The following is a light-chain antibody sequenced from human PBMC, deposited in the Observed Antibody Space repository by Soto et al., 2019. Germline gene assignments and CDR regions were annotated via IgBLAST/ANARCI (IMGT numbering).Light chain of an antibody. CDR3: QQHNDWPLT. V-gene: IGKV3-11*01. Sequence: EIVLTQSPATLSLSPGERATLSCRASQSVSSYFAWYQQKPGQAPRLLIYDASSRATGIPARFRGSGSVTGFTFTITSLEPEDFAVYYCQQHNDWPLTFGQGTNVDIK. CDR2: DAS. J-gene: IGKJ1*01. CDR1: QSVSSY.